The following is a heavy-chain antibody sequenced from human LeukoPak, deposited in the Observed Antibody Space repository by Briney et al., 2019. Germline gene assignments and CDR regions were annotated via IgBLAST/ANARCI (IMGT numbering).Heavy chain of an antibody. CDR2: VRYGGST. J-gene: IGHJ4*02. CDR1: GGSISSSSYY. CDR3: ARDVTPATV. Sequence: TSETLSLTCTVSGGSISSSSYYWGWIRQPPGKGLEWIGYVRYGGSTNYNPSLKSRVTISVDTSKNQFSLKLSSVTAADTAVYYCARDVTPATVWGQGTLVAVS. V-gene: IGHV4-61*01. D-gene: IGHD3-16*01.